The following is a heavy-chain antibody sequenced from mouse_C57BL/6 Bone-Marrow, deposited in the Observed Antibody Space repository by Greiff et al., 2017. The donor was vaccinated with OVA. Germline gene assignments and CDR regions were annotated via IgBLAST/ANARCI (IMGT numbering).Heavy chain of an antibody. CDR3: ARGILRPWFAY. CDR1: GYTFTSYW. Sequence: QVQLQQPGAELVMPGASVKLSCKASGYTFTSYWMHWVKQRPGQGLEWIGAIDPSDSYTNYNQKFKGKSTLTVDKSSSTAYMQLSSLTAEDSAVYYCARGILRPWFAYWGQGTLVTVSA. V-gene: IGHV1-69*01. D-gene: IGHD1-2*01. CDR2: IDPSDSYT. J-gene: IGHJ3*01.